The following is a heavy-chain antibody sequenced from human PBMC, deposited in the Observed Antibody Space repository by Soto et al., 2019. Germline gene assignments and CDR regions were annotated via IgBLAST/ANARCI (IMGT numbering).Heavy chain of an antibody. CDR2: ISYDGSNK. CDR3: ARDRYYYDSSGYYEGWYFDY. J-gene: IGHJ4*02. V-gene: IGHV3-30-3*01. D-gene: IGHD3-22*01. Sequence: QVQLVESGGGVVQHGRSLRLSCAASGFTFSSYAMHWVRQAPGKGLEWVAVISYDGSNKYYADSVKGRFTISRDNSKNTLYLQMKSLRAEDTAVYYCARDRYYYDSSGYYEGWYFDYWGQGTLVTVSS. CDR1: GFTFSSYA.